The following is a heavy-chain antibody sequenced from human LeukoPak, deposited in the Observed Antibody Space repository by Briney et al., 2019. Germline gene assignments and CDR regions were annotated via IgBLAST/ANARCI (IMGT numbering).Heavy chain of an antibody. Sequence: GGSLRLSCAASGFTFSDTWMHWVRQAPGKGLVWVSRIRSDGSDTRYAESVKGRFTISRDNAKNSLYLQMNSLRAEDTAVYYCAGPMGPAAIFGFDYWGQGTLVTVSS. V-gene: IGHV3-74*01. CDR3: AGPMGPAAIFGFDY. D-gene: IGHD2-2*01. J-gene: IGHJ4*02. CDR2: IRSDGSDT. CDR1: GFTFSDTW.